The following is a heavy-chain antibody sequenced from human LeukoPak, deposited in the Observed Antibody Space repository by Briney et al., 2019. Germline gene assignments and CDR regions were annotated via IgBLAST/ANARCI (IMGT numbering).Heavy chain of an antibody. CDR3: ARVNRGYSYGALDY. J-gene: IGHJ4*02. V-gene: IGHV3-30-3*01. CDR1: GFTFSSYA. D-gene: IGHD5-18*01. Sequence: GGSLRLSCAASGFTFSSYAMHWVRQAPGKGLEWVADISYDGSNKYYADSVKGRFTISRDNSKNTLYLQMNSLRAEDTAVYYCARVNRGYSYGALDYWGQGTLVTVSS. CDR2: ISYDGSNK.